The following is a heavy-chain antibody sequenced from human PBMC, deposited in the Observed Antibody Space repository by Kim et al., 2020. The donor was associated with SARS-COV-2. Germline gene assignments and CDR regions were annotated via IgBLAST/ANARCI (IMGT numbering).Heavy chain of an antibody. V-gene: IGHV4-31*03. CDR3: ARGRIRIFGVVTEFDY. Sequence: SETLSLTCTVSGGSISSGGYYWSWIRQHPGKGLEWIGYIYYSGSTYYNPSLKSRVTISVDTSKNQFSLKLSSVTAAGTAVYYCARGRIRIFGVVTEFDYWGQGTLVTVSS. CDR2: IYYSGST. CDR1: GGSISSGGYY. D-gene: IGHD3-3*01. J-gene: IGHJ4*02.